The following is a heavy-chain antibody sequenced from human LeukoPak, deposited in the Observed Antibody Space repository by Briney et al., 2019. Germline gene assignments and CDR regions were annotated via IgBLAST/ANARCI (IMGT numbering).Heavy chain of an antibody. D-gene: IGHD1-26*01. CDR2: INPNSGGT. CDR3: ATRPPMYSGSYYGVY. V-gene: IGHV1-2*02. J-gene: IGHJ4*02. Sequence: ASVKVSCKASGYTFTGYYMHWVRQAPGQGLEWMGWINPNSGGTNYAQKFQGRVTMTEDTSTDTAYMELSSLRSEDTAVYYCATRPPMYSGSYYGVYWGQGTLVTVSS. CDR1: GYTFTGYY.